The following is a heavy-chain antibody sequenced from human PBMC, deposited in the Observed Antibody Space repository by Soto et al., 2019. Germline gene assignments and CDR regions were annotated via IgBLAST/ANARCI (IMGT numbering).Heavy chain of an antibody. CDR1: CGSISSSSYY. J-gene: IGHJ4*02. V-gene: IGHV4-39*01. CDR2: IYYSGST. D-gene: IGHD6-6*01. CDR3: ARAPRSSIAARHFDY. Sequence: SETLSLTCTVSCGSISSSSYYWGWIRQPPGKGLEWIGSIYYSGSTYYNPSLKSRVTISVDTSKNQFSLKLSSVTAADTAVYYCARAPRSSIAARHFDYWGQGTLVTVSS.